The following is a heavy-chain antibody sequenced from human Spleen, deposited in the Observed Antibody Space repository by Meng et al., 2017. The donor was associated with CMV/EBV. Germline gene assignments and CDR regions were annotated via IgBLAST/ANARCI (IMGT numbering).Heavy chain of an antibody. J-gene: IGHJ6*02. D-gene: IGHD2-2*01. Sequence: SVKVSCKASGGTFSNYAISWVRQAPGQGLEWMGGIIPIFATANYAQKFQGRVTITTDESTSTAYMDLSSLRSEDTAVYYCARGPARVYYYYCMDVWGQGTTVTVSS. CDR2: IIPIFATA. V-gene: IGHV1-69*05. CDR3: ARGPARVYYYYCMDV. CDR1: GGTFSNYA.